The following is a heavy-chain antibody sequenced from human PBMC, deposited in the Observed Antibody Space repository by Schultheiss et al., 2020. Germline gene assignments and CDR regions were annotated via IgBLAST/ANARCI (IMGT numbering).Heavy chain of an antibody. V-gene: IGHV3-30-3*01. CDR3: ARETITKVWFGELLYDYYYYGMDV. CDR1: GFTFSSYA. D-gene: IGHD3-10*01. J-gene: IGHJ6*02. Sequence: GESLKISCAASGFTFSSYAMHWVRQAPVKGLEWVAVISYDGSNKYYADSVKGRFTISRDNSKNTLYLQMNSLRAEDTAVYYCARETITKVWFGELLYDYYYYGMDVWGQGTTVTVSS. CDR2: ISYDGSNK.